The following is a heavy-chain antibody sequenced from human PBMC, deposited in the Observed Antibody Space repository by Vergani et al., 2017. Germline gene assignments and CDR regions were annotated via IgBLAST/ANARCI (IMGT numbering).Heavy chain of an antibody. CDR2: INAGNGNT. Sequence: QVQLVQSGAEVKKPGASVKVSCKASGYTFTSYAMHWVRQAPGQRLEWMGWINAGNGNTKYSQKFQGRVTITRDTSASTAYMELRSLRSDDTAVYYCARLDYNWFDPWGQGTLVTVSS. CDR3: ARLDYNWFDP. V-gene: IGHV1-3*01. J-gene: IGHJ5*02. CDR1: GYTFTSYA.